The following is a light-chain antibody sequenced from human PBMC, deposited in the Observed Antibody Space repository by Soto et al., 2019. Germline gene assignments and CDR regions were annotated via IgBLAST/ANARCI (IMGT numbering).Light chain of an antibody. Sequence: QSALTQPASVSGSPGQSITISCTGASSDVGGFDHVSWYQQHPGKVPRLLIYDVSSRPSGVSDRFSGSKSGNTASLTISGLQAEDEADSSCNSFTTTNTYVFGTGTKVTVL. CDR2: DVS. J-gene: IGLJ1*01. V-gene: IGLV2-14*03. CDR1: SSDVGGFDH. CDR3: NSFTTTNTYV.